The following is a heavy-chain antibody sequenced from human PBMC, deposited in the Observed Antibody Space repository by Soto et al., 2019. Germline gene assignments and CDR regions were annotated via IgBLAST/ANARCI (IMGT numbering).Heavy chain of an antibody. J-gene: IGHJ4*01. D-gene: IGHD2-21*02. CDR2: IYPGDSDT. V-gene: IGHV5-51*01. Sequence: EVQLVQSGAEVKKPGESLKISCKGSGYTFTTYWIGWVRQMPGKGLEWMGSIYPGDSDTRYSPSFQGQVTISADKSISTAYLQWSSLKASDTAMYYCARQKLGGGDYDLPFYYWCHGTLVTVSS. CDR3: ARQKLGGGDYDLPFYY. CDR1: GYTFTTYW.